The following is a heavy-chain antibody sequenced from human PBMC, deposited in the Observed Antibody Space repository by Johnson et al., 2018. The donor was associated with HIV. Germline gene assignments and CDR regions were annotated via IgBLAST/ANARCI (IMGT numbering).Heavy chain of an antibody. Sequence: QVQLVESGGGLVKPGGSLRLSCAASGFTFRSYAMHWVRQTPGKGLEWVAVVSYHGSNKYYADSVKGRFTISRDNSKNTLYLQMNSLRAEATAVYYCAKPMGGDDAFDIWGQGTTVTVSS. D-gene: IGHD3-16*01. V-gene: IGHV3-30-3*02. CDR1: GFTFRSYA. J-gene: IGHJ3*02. CDR2: VSYHGSNK. CDR3: AKPMGGDDAFDI.